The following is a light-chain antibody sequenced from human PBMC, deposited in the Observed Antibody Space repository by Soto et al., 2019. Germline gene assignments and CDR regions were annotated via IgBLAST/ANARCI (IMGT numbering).Light chain of an antibody. CDR2: GAS. CDR3: QQYNKWPPGT. J-gene: IGKJ1*01. V-gene: IGKV3-15*01. CDR1: QSVSSY. Sequence: ETLMTQSPATLSVSPGDRATLSCRASQSVSSYLAWYQQKPGQAPRLLIYGASTRATGIPARFSGSGSGTEFTLTLSSLQSEDFAVYYCQQYNKWPPGTCGQGTKVEIK.